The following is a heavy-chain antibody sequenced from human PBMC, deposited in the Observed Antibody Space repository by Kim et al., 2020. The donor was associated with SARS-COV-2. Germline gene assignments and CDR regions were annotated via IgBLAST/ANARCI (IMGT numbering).Heavy chain of an antibody. CDR1: GFTFSSYD. Sequence: GGSLRLSCAASGFTFSSYDMHRVRQATGKGMEWVSAIGTAGDTYYPGSVKGRFTISRENAKNSLYLQMNSLRAGDTAVYYCARARSSSWYRYYYGMDVWGQGTTVTVSS. CDR3: ARARSSSWYRYYYGMDV. J-gene: IGHJ6*02. V-gene: IGHV3-13*04. D-gene: IGHD6-13*01. CDR2: IGTAGDT.